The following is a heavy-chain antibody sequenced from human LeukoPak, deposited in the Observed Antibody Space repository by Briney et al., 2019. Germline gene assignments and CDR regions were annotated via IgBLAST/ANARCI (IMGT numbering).Heavy chain of an antibody. Sequence: SETLSLTCAVYGGSFSGYYWSWIRQPPGKGLEWIGEIKHSGSTNYNPSLKSRVTISVDTSKNQFSLKLSSVTAADTAVYYCARLGYSSGWYCFDYWGQGTLVTVSS. J-gene: IGHJ4*02. CDR1: GGSFSGYY. V-gene: IGHV4-34*01. CDR2: IKHSGST. CDR3: ARLGYSSGWYCFDY. D-gene: IGHD6-19*01.